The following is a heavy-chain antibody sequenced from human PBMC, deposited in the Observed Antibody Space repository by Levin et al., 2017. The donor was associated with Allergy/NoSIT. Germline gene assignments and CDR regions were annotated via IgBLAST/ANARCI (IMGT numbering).Heavy chain of an antibody. J-gene: IGHJ4*02. CDR1: GFTFSSYA. D-gene: IGHD3-16*01. Sequence: GGSLRLSCAASGFTFSSYAMHWVRQAPGKGLEWVAVISYDGSNKYYADSVKGRFTISRDNSKNTLYLQMNSLRAEDTAVYYCARDHRGNRGSLDYWGQGTLVTVSS. V-gene: IGHV3-30*04. CDR2: ISYDGSNK. CDR3: ARDHRGNRGSLDY.